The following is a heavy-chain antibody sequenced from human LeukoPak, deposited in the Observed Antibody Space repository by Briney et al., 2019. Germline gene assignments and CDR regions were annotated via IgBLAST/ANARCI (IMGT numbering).Heavy chain of an antibody. CDR1: GFTFSSYG. Sequence: GGSLRLSCAASGFTFSSYGMHWVRQAPGKGLEWVSVIWYDGINKYYADSVKGRFTISRDNSKNTLYLQMNSLRAEDTAVYYCAKRDSSGYYYFDYWGQGTLVTASS. CDR3: AKRDSSGYYYFDY. V-gene: IGHV3-33*06. CDR2: IWYDGINK. J-gene: IGHJ4*02. D-gene: IGHD3-22*01.